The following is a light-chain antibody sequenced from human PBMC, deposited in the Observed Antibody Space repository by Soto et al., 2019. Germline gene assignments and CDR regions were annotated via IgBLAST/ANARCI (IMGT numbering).Light chain of an antibody. J-gene: IGLJ2*01. CDR2: EVN. V-gene: IGLV2-8*01. CDR1: GSAVGGYSY. CDR3: SSYTGSNNVV. Sequence: QSALTQPPSASGSPGQSVTISCTGAGSAVGGYSYVSWYQQHPGKAPKLMIYEVNKRPSGVPDRFSGSKSGNTASLTVSGLQAEDEADYYCSSYTGSNNVVFGGGTKLTVL.